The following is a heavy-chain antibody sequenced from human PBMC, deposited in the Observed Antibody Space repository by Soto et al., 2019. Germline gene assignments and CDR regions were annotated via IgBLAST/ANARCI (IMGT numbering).Heavy chain of an antibody. V-gene: IGHV5-10-1*01. CDR3: ARHSVVVVAATNWFDP. J-gene: IGHJ5*02. CDR1: GYSFTSYW. Sequence: PGESLKISCKGSGYSFTSYWISWVRQMPGKGLEWMGRIDPSDSYTNYSPSFQGHVTISADKSISTAYLQWSSLKASDTAMYYCARHSVVVVAATNWFDPWGQGTLVTVSS. D-gene: IGHD2-15*01. CDR2: IDPSDSYT.